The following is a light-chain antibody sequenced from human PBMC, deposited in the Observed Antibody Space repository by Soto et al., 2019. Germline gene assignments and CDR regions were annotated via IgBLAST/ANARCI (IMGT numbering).Light chain of an antibody. CDR3: QHGFT. Sequence: DIQMTQSPSTLSGSVGDRVTITCRASQTISSWLAWYQQKPGKAPKLLIYKASTLKSGVPSRFSGSGSGTEFTLTISSLQPDDFATYYCQHGFTFGQGTKLEIK. CDR1: QTISSW. J-gene: IGKJ2*01. CDR2: KAS. V-gene: IGKV1-5*03.